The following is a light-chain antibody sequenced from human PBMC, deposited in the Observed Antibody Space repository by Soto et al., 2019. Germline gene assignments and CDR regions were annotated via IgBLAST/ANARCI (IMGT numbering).Light chain of an antibody. CDR1: QNINNY. CDR2: DAS. V-gene: IGKV1-33*01. J-gene: IGKJ5*01. Sequence: DIQMTQSPSSLAASVGDSVTITCQASQNINNYLNWYQQKPGRAPKLLIYDASNLEAGVPSRFRGSGSGTDFTFTISRLQPEDIATYYRQQYENLPTFGQGTRLEIK. CDR3: QQYENLPT.